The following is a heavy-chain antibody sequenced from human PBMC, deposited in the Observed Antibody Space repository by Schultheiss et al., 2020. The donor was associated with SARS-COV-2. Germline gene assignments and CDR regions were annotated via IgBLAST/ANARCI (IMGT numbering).Heavy chain of an antibody. D-gene: IGHD7-27*01. CDR1: GGSFSGYY. CDR2: INHSGST. CDR3: ARDQAGDPTFAFDI. V-gene: IGHV4-34*01. Sequence: SQTLSLTCAVYGGSFSGYYWSWIRQPPGKGLEWIGEINHSGSTNYNPSLKSRVTISVDTSKNQFSLKLSSVTAADTAVYYCARDQAGDPTFAFDIWGQGTMVTVSS. J-gene: IGHJ3*02.